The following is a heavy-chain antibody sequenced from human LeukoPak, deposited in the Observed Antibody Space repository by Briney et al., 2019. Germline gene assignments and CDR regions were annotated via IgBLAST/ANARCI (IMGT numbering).Heavy chain of an antibody. CDR1: GGSFSGYY. Sequence: PSETLSLTCAVYGGSFSGYYWSWIRQPPGKGLEWIGEINHSGSTNYNPSLKSRVTISVDTSKNQFSLKLSSVTAADTAVYYCARVPVSYYYYYGIDVWGQGTTVTVSS. CDR3: ARVPVSYYYYYGIDV. V-gene: IGHV4-34*01. CDR2: INHSGST. J-gene: IGHJ6*02.